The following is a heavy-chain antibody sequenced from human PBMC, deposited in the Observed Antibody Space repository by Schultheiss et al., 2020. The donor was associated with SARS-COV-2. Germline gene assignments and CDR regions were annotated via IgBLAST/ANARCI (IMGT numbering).Heavy chain of an antibody. D-gene: IGHD3-22*01. CDR3: ARDTYDSSGYYDY. CDR1: GGSISSYY. J-gene: IGHJ4*02. CDR2: IYYSGST. V-gene: IGHV4-59*01. Sequence: SQTLSLTCTVSGGSISSYYWSWIRQPPGKGLEWIVYIYYSGSTNYNPSLKSRVTISVDTSKNQFSLKLSSVTAADTAVYYCARDTYDSSGYYDYWGQGTLVTVSS.